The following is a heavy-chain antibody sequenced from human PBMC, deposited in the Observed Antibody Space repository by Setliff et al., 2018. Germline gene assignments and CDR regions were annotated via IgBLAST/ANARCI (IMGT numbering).Heavy chain of an antibody. Sequence: SETLSLTCTVSGGSINNYHWNWIRQPPGKGLEWIGYVGYNGNTHYNPSRNSRVTMSVDTSKNQFSLKLTSVSAADTAVYYCARDNNPGYRGYWGRFDYWGQGTLVTVSS. J-gene: IGHJ4*02. CDR3: ARDNNPGYRGYWGRFDY. CDR1: GGSINNYH. V-gene: IGHV4-59*01. D-gene: IGHD3-16*02. CDR2: VGYNGNT.